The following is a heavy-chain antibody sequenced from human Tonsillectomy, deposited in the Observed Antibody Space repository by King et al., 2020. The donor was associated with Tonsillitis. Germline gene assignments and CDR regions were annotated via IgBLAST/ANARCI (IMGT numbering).Heavy chain of an antibody. D-gene: IGHD1-26*01. J-gene: IGHJ3*01. Sequence: VQLVESGGGVVQPGRSLRLSCAASGFTFATDGRHWVRQAPGKGLEWVTIKWNDGKDKNYADTVKGRFTISRENSKNTVYLKRDSLKDDDTAVYYCVGGPGSSVHKSALDFWGKGTMVTVSS. CDR3: VGGPGSSVHKSALDF. CDR2: KWNDGKDK. CDR1: GFTFATDG. V-gene: IGHV3-33*01.